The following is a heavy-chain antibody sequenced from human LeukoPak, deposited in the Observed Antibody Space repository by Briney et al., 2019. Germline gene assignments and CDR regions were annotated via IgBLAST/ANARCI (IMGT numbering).Heavy chain of an antibody. Sequence: GGSLRLSCAASGFTFSGSAMHWVRQASGKGLEWVGRIRSKANSYATAYAAPVKGRFTISRDDSKNTAYLQMNSLKTEDTAVYYCTRNDYGDYAENYWGQGTLVTVSS. J-gene: IGHJ4*02. CDR2: IRSKANSYAT. CDR1: GFTFSGSA. V-gene: IGHV3-73*01. D-gene: IGHD4-17*01. CDR3: TRNDYGDYAENY.